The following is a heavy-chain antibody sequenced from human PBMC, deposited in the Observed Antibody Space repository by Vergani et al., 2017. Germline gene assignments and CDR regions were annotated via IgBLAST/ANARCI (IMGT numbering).Heavy chain of an antibody. CDR1: GFTFSSYG. Sequence: QVQLVESGGGVVQPGRSLRLSCAASGFTFSSYGMHWVRQAPGKGQEWVAVISYDGSTKYYADSVQGRFTISRDNSKNTLYLQMNSLRAEDTAVYYCAKSGAYCSGGSCRGGSSDAFDIWGQGTMVTVSS. CDR2: ISYDGSTK. V-gene: IGHV3-30*18. J-gene: IGHJ3*02. D-gene: IGHD2-15*01. CDR3: AKSGAYCSGGSCRGGSSDAFDI.